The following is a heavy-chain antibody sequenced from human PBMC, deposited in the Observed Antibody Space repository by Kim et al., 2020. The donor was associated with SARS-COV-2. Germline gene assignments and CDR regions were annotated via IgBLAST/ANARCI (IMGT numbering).Heavy chain of an antibody. CDR2: IYWDDDK. Sequence: SGPTLVNPTQTLTLTCTFSGFSLTTSGVGVGWIRQPQGKALEWLALIYWDDDKRYSPSLKSRLTITKDTSKNQVVLTLTNLDPVDTATYYCAHSVHCTNGVCAGFLFDQWGQGTQVTVSS. J-gene: IGHJ4*02. CDR1: GFSLTTSGVG. D-gene: IGHD2-8*01. CDR3: AHSVHCTNGVCAGFLFDQ. V-gene: IGHV2-5*02.